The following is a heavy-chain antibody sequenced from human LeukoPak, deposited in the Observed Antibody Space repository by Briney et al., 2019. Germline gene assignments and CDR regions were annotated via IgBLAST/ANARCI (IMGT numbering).Heavy chain of an antibody. V-gene: IGHV5-51*01. CDR1: GYSFTSYW. CDR2: IYPGDSDT. Sequence: PGESLKISCKGSGYSFTSYWIGWVRQMPGKGLEWMGIIYPGDSDTRYSPSFQGQVTISADKSISTAYLQWSSLKASDTAMYYCARLSPFGTGHDAFDIWGQGTMVTVSS. CDR3: ARLSPFGTGHDAFDI. D-gene: IGHD3-3*01. J-gene: IGHJ3*02.